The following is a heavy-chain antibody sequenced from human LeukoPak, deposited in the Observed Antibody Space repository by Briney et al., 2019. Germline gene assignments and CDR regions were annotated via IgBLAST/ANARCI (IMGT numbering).Heavy chain of an antibody. D-gene: IGHD6-13*01. J-gene: IGHJ6*02. CDR1: GYTFTSYY. CDR2: INPSGGST. Sequence: ASVKVSCKAPGYTFTSYYMHWVRQAPGQGLEWMGIINPSGGSTSYAQKFQGRVTMTRDTSTSTVYMELSSLRSEDTAVYYCAAAGVYYYYGMDVWGQGTTVTVSS. V-gene: IGHV1-46*01. CDR3: AAAGVYYYYGMDV.